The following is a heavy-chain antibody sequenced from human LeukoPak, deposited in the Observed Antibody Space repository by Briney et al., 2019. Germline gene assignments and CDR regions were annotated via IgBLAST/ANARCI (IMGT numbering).Heavy chain of an antibody. V-gene: IGHV6-1*01. J-gene: IGHJ6*02. D-gene: IGHD2-15*01. CDR1: GDRVSTNTAA. CDR3: AREKVVIAATHYYGMDV. CDR2: TYYRSKWYN. Sequence: SQTLSLTCAISGDRVSTNTAAWSWIRQSPSRGLEWLGRTYYRSKWYNYYPGSVKSRIIFNPDTSKNQFSLQLNSVTPEDTAVYYCAREKVVIAATHYYGMDVWGQGTTVTVSS.